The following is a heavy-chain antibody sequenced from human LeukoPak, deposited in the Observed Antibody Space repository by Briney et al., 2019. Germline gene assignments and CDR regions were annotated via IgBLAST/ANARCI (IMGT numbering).Heavy chain of an antibody. CDR3: ARRDNYGSGSYYPLRH. D-gene: IGHD3-10*01. J-gene: IGHJ4*02. CDR2: IYPGDSDT. CDR1: GYSFTSYW. V-gene: IGHV5-51*01. Sequence: GESLKISCKGSGYSFTSYWIGWVRQMPGKDLEWMGIIYPGDSDTRYSPFFQGQVTISADKSINTAYLQWRSLKASDTAMYFCARRDNYGSGSYYPLRHWGQGTLVTVSS.